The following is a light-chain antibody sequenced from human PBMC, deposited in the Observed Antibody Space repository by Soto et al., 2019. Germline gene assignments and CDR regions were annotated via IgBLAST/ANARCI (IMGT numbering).Light chain of an antibody. CDR2: LNSDGSH. V-gene: IGLV4-69*01. J-gene: IGLJ2*01. CDR3: QTWGTGTVV. CDR1: SGHSSYP. Sequence: QSVLTQSPSASASLGAWVKLTCTLSSGHSSYPIAWHQQQPEKGPRYLMKLNSDGSHTKGDGIPDRFSGSSSGAERYLTVSSLQSEDEADYYCQTWGTGTVVFGGGTKLTVL.